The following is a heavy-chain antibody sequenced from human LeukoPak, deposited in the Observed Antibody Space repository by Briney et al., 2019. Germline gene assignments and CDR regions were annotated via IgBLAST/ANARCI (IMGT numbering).Heavy chain of an antibody. Sequence: GASVKVSCKASGFTFTSSAVQWVRQARGQRLEWIGWIVVGSGNTNYAQKFQEGVTITRDMSTSTAYMELSSLRSEDTAVYCCAAVLIVGATTVDYWGQGTLVTVSS. D-gene: IGHD1-26*01. J-gene: IGHJ4*02. CDR3: AAVLIVGATTVDY. CDR2: IVVGSGNT. V-gene: IGHV1-58*01. CDR1: GFTFTSSA.